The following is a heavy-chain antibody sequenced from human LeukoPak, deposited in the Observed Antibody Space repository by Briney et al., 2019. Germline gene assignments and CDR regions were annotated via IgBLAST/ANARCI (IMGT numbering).Heavy chain of an antibody. V-gene: IGHV3-48*01. CDR2: ISSSSSTI. CDR1: GFTFSSYS. D-gene: IGHD6-6*01. Sequence: GGSLRLSCAASGFTFSSYSMNWVRQAPGKGLEWVSYISSSSSTIYYADSVKGRFTISRDNAKNSLYLQMNSLRAEDTAVYYCARAISSSSSLLGYWGQGTLVTVSS. CDR3: ARAISSSSSLLGY. J-gene: IGHJ4*02.